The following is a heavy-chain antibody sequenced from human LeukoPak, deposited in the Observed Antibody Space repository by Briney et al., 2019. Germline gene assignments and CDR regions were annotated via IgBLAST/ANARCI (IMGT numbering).Heavy chain of an antibody. D-gene: IGHD6-19*01. V-gene: IGHV6-1*01. CDR2: TYYRSKWSN. Sequence: SQTLSLTCAISGDSVSSNIAAWHWIRQSPSRGLEWLGRTYYRSKWSNDYAVSVQSRITINPDTSKNQFPLQLNSVTPEDTAVYYCARGAYNSVWSWGQGTLVTVSS. CDR3: ARGAYNSVWS. J-gene: IGHJ5*02. CDR1: GDSVSSNIAA.